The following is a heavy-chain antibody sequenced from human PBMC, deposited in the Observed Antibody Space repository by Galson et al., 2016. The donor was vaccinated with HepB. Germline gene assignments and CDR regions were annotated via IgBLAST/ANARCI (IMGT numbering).Heavy chain of an antibody. D-gene: IGHD3-10*01. V-gene: IGHV2-70*01. J-gene: IGHJ3*02. CDR3: ARITHYYGSGIRDVFDI. CDR2: VDWDDDK. CDR1: GFSLTTSGMC. Sequence: PALVKPTQTLTLTCTFSGFSLTTSGMCVSWIRQPPGKALEWLALVDWDDDKDYRTSLKTRLTISKDIYKNQVVLTMTNMDPVDTATYYCARITHYYGSGIRDVFDIWCQGTKVIVS.